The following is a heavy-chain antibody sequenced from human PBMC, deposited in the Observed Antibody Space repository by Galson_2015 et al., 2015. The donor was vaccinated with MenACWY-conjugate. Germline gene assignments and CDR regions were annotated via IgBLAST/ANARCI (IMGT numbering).Heavy chain of an antibody. CDR3: ARSEASTIDY. D-gene: IGHD1-1*01. CDR1: GDSVSSNSAA. J-gene: IGHJ4*02. V-gene: IGHV6-1*01. CDR2: TYYRSKWFN. Sequence: CAISGDSVSSNSAAWNWIRQSPSRGLEWLGRTYYRSKWFNHYAVSVKSRITINPDTSKNQFSLQLNSVTPEDTAVYYCARSEASTIDYWGRGTLVTVPS.